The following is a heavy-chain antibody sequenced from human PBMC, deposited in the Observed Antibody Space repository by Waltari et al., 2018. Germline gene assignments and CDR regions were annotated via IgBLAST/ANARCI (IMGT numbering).Heavy chain of an antibody. CDR1: GFTFSAYV. J-gene: IGHJ4*02. CDR3: SKDSDAFYIDY. Sequence: QVQLVESGGGVVKTGGCLSFSCAVCGFTFSAYVMHWVRQAPGKGLEWVSYIHHDEISKRYADSVKGRFTISRDNSKNTVYLHMDSLRAEDTALYYCSKDSDAFYIDYWGQGVLVTVSS. V-gene: IGHV3-30*02. D-gene: IGHD2-2*01. CDR2: IHHDEISK.